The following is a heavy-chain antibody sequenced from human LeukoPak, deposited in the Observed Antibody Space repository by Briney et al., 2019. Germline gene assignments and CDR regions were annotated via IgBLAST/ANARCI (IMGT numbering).Heavy chain of an antibody. CDR3: ARDPYSGNYGNYYYYYMDV. V-gene: IGHV3-74*01. CDR1: GFTVSSNY. Sequence: GGSLRLSCAASGFTVSSNYMSWVRRAPGKGLVWVSRINSDGSITAYADSVKGRFTISRDNAKNSLYLQMNSLGPEDTAVYYCARDPYSGNYGNYYYYYMDVRGKGTTVTISS. CDR2: INSDGSIT. D-gene: IGHD1-26*01. J-gene: IGHJ6*03.